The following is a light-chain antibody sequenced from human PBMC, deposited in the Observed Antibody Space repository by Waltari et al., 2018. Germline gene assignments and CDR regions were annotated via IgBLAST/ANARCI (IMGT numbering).Light chain of an antibody. CDR2: QDV. CDR3: QTWDSTYVV. J-gene: IGLJ2*01. CDR1: QFGDKY. V-gene: IGLV3-1*01. Sequence: SYELTQPPSVSVSPGQTANISCSGNQFGDKYVCWYHQKPGQSPVLVIYQDVKRPSGIPERFSGSNSGNTATLTISGTQAMDEADYYCQTWDSTYVVFGGGTTLTVL.